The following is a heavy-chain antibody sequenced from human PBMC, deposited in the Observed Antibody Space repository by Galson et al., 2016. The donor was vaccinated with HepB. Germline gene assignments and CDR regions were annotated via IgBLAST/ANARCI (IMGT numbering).Heavy chain of an antibody. Sequence: SVKVSCKASGDTFSSSAISWVRQAPGQGLEWMGVFIPIFGTAKYAQKFQGRVTITADESTSTAYMELSSLRSEDTAVYYCARAASPSYYDSSDYGGAFDIWGQGTKVTVSS. D-gene: IGHD3-22*01. CDR2: FIPIFGTA. V-gene: IGHV1-69*13. CDR1: GDTFSSSA. CDR3: ARAASPSYYDSSDYGGAFDI. J-gene: IGHJ3*02.